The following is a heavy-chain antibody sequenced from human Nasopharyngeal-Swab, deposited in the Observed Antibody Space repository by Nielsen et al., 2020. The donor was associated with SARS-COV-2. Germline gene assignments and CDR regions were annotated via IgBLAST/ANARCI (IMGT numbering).Heavy chain of an antibody. J-gene: IGHJ5*02. V-gene: IGHV4-31*03. CDR3: ARGHVLRFLEWLGAAWFDP. CDR1: GGSISSGGYY. Sequence: SETLSLTCTVSGGSISSGGYYWSWIRQHPGKGLEWIGYIYYSGSTYYNPSLKSRVTISVDTSKNQFSLKLSSVTAADTAVYYCARGHVLRFLEWLGAAWFDPWGQGTLVTVSS. D-gene: IGHD3-3*01. CDR2: IYYSGST.